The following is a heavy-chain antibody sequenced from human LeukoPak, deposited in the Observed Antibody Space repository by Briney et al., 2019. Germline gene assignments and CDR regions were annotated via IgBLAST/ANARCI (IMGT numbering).Heavy chain of an antibody. D-gene: IGHD3-10*01. V-gene: IGHV3-53*01. CDR2: IYSGGST. Sequence: GGSLRLSCAASGFTVSSNYMSWVRQAPGKWLEWVSVIYSGGSTYYADSVKGRFTISRDNSKNTLYLQMNSLRAEDTAVYYCARPGGYYGSGSYLDYWGQGTLVTVSS. J-gene: IGHJ4*02. CDR1: GFTVSSNY. CDR3: ARPGGYYGSGSYLDY.